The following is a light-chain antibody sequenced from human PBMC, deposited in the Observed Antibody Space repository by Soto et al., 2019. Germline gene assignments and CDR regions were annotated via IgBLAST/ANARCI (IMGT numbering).Light chain of an antibody. Sequence: EIVLTQSPDTLSLSPGERATLSCRASQSISSTQLVWYQQRPGQAPSLLIFGASSRATGIPDRFSGSGSGTDFTLTISRLEPEDFAVYHCQQYDTSPTFGQGTKVEVK. J-gene: IGKJ1*01. CDR3: QQYDTSPT. CDR2: GAS. V-gene: IGKV3-20*01. CDR1: QSISSTQ.